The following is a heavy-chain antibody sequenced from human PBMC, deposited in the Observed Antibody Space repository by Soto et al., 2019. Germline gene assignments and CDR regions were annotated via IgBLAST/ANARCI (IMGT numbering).Heavy chain of an antibody. CDR3: AKSSCNRIAAVNYYYYMDV. J-gene: IGHJ6*03. Sequence: GGSLRLSCAASGFTFSNYAMSWVRQAPGKGLEWVSAISGTGGSTYYADSVKGRFTISRDNSKNTLYLQMNSLRAEDTAVYYCAKSSCNRIAAVNYYYYMDVWGKGTTVTVSS. V-gene: IGHV3-23*01. D-gene: IGHD6-13*01. CDR2: ISGTGGST. CDR1: GFTFSNYA.